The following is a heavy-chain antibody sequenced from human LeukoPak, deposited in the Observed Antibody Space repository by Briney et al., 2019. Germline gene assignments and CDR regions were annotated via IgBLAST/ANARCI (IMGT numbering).Heavy chain of an antibody. D-gene: IGHD5-18*01. CDR2: IHYSGSI. Sequence: PSETLSLTCTVSGASISGTSYYWTWTRHHPGEGLEWLGFIHYSGSIYYNPSLSSRLMISADKAKNQMSLKLISVTAADTAVYYCAAGGDTANGGEYWGQGTQVTVSS. CDR1: GASISGTSYY. V-gene: IGHV4-31*02. CDR3: AAGGDTANGGEY. J-gene: IGHJ4*02.